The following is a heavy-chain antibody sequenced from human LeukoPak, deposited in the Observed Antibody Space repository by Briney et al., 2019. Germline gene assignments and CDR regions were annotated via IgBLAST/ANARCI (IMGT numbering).Heavy chain of an antibody. CDR1: GFTFSSYA. J-gene: IGHJ3*02. CDR2: IWSDGSNK. CDR3: AKGDTAMVLDAFDI. V-gene: IGHV3-33*06. D-gene: IGHD5-18*01. Sequence: GGSLRLSCAASGFTFSSYAMHWVRQAPGKGLERVAVIWSDGSNKYYADSVKGRFTISRDNSKNTLYLQMNSLRAEDTAVYYCAKGDTAMVLDAFDIWGQGTMVTVSS.